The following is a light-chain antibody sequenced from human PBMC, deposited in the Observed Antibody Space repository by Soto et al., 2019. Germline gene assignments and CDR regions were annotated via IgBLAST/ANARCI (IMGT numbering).Light chain of an antibody. J-gene: IGKJ2*01. CDR2: LGS. CDR3: MQALQTPPYT. CDR1: QSLLHSNGYNY. V-gene: IGKV2-28*01. Sequence: DIVMTQSPLSLPVTPGEPASISCRSSQSLLHSNGYNYLDWYLQKPGQSPQLLIYLGSNRASGVPDRFSGSGSGTDFTLTIRGVEAEDVGVYYCMQALQTPPYTFGQGTKLNIK.